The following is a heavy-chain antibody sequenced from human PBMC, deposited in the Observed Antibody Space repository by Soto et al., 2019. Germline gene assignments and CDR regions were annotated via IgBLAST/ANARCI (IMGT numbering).Heavy chain of an antibody. CDR2: ISSSGSIT. J-gene: IGHJ4*02. CDR1: GFTFSSTA. V-gene: IGHV3-23*01. Sequence: GGSLRLSCAASGFTFSSTAMNWVRQAPGKGLEWVSVISSSGSITHYVDSVKGRFTISRDNAEHTLYLQMDSLRVDDTAVYYCARRLSSGSEWYSFDFGGQGTLVTVSS. D-gene: IGHD3-3*01. CDR3: ARRLSSGSEWYSFDF.